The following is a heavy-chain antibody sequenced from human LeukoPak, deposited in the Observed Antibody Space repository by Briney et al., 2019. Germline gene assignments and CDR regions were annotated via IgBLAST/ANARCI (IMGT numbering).Heavy chain of an antibody. Sequence: GGSVRVSCKASGYTFSDYDVNWVRQAPGQGLEWMGWINQNSGDTDYAETFQGRVTMTRSNSRNTAYMEMSRLRSEDTAVYFCARVVMKAFYYYYMDVWGKGTTIIISS. V-gene: IGHV1-8*01. D-gene: IGHD2-21*01. CDR3: ARVVMKAFYYYYMDV. J-gene: IGHJ6*03. CDR1: GYTFSDYD. CDR2: INQNSGDT.